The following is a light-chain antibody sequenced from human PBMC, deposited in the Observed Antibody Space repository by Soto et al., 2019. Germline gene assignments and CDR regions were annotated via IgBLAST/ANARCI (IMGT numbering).Light chain of an antibody. V-gene: IGKV3-20*01. CDR3: QQYGSSPPYT. Sequence: EMVWTQSPGTLSLSPGERATLSCRASQSVSSSYLVWYQQKPGQAPRLLIYGASSRVTGIPDRFSGSGSGTDFTLTISRLEAEEFAVYYCQQYGSSPPYTFGQGTKLEIK. CDR1: QSVSSSY. CDR2: GAS. J-gene: IGKJ2*01.